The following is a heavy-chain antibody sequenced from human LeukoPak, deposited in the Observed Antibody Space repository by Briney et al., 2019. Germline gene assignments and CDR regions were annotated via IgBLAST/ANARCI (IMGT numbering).Heavy chain of an antibody. CDR1: GFTFSSYS. J-gene: IGHJ4*02. CDR3: AKSTQLRSFYVPFDY. CDR2: ISSSSSYI. Sequence: GGSLRLSCAASGFTFSSYSMNWVRQAPGKGLEWVSSISSSSSYIYYADSVKGRFTISRDNAKNSLYLQMNSLRAEDTAVYYCAKSTQLRSFYVPFDYWGQGTLVTVSS. D-gene: IGHD1-26*01. V-gene: IGHV3-21*04.